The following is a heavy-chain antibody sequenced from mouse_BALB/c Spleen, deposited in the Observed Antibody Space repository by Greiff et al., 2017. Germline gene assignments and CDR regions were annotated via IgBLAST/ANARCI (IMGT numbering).Heavy chain of an antibody. J-gene: IGHJ4*01. V-gene: IGHV5-9-3*01. Sequence: EVKLVESGGGLVKPGGSLKLSCAASGFTFSSYAMSWVRQTPEKRLEWVATISSGGSYTYYPDSVKGRFTISRDNAKNTLYLQMSSLRSEDTAMYYCAREVLYAMDYWGQGTSVTVSS. CDR3: AREVLYAMDY. CDR2: ISSGGSYT. CDR1: GFTFSSYA.